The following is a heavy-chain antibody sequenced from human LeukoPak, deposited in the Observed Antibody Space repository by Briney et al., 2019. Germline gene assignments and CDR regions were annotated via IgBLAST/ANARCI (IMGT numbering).Heavy chain of an antibody. J-gene: IGHJ4*02. D-gene: IGHD2-15*01. Sequence: GSLRLSCAASGFTISRYWMTWVRQAPGKGLEWVANIKQDGSEKYHLDSVKGRFTISRDNAKNSMYLQMNSLRAEDSAVYYCARGYCSAGSCSRAPDFWGQGTLVTVSS. CDR1: GFTISRYW. CDR2: IKQDGSEK. V-gene: IGHV3-7*04. CDR3: ARGYCSAGSCSRAPDF.